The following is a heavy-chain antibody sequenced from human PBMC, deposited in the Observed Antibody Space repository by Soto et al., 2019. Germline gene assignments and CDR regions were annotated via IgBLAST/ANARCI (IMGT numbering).Heavy chain of an antibody. CDR3: ARVDSRGYYYGMDV. CDR2: ITRSGSTI. D-gene: IGHD3-10*01. Sequence: GRSLRLSCAASGFTFSSYEMKWVRQAPDKGLEWVSYITRSGSTIYYADSVKGRFTISRDNAKNSLYLQMNSLRAEDTAVYYCARVDSRGYYYGMDVWGQGTTVTVSS. J-gene: IGHJ6*02. V-gene: IGHV3-48*03. CDR1: GFTFSSYE.